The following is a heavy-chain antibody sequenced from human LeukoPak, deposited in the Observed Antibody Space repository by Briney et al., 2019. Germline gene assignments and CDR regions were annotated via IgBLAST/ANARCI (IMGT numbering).Heavy chain of an antibody. D-gene: IGHD3-10*01. CDR1: GGSISSYY. J-gene: IGHJ4*02. CDR2: IYYSGST. V-gene: IGHV4-59*01. CDR3: ARDEVRGSFGY. Sequence: PSETLSLTCTVSGGSISSYYWSWIRQPPGKGLEWIGYIYYSGSTNYNPSLKSRVTISVDTSKNQFSLKLSSVTAADTAVYYCARDEVRGSFGYWGQGTLVTVSS.